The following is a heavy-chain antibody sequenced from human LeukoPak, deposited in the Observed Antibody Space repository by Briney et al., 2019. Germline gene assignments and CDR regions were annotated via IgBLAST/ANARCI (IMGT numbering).Heavy chain of an antibody. CDR2: IYHSGSA. V-gene: IGHV4-38-2*02. CDR1: DYSISSGYY. Sequence: SETLSLTCSVSDYSISSGYYWGWIRQPPGKGLEWIGSMEWIGSIYHSGSAYYNPSLKSRVTISVDTSKNQFSLKLSSVTAADTAVYYCARDLLSTILGYYYMDVWGKGTTVTVSS. CDR3: ARDLLSTILGYYYMDV. D-gene: IGHD3-3*01. J-gene: IGHJ6*03.